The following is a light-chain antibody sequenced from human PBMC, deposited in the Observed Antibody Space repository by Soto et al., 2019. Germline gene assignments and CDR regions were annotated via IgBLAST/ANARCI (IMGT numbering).Light chain of an antibody. J-gene: IGKJ1*01. Sequence: EIVLTQSPGTLPLSPGERATLSCRASQSVSSNLAWYQQKPGQAPSLLIYGAFTRATGVPARFSGTGSGTEFTLTISSLQSEDFALYYCQQYNDWPLTFGQGTKVDIK. CDR2: GAF. CDR1: QSVSSN. CDR3: QQYNDWPLT. V-gene: IGKV3-15*01.